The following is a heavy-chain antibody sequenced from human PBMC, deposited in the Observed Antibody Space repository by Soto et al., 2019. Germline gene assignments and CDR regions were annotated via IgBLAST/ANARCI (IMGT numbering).Heavy chain of an antibody. Sequence: QVHLVQSGAEVKKPGASVKVSCKASGYNFTQYTIHWVRQAPGQRLERMGWITAGDGKTQYSKKFQTRVTIRSDVSATTVYMDLNSLRSEDTAVYYCARDLYRSSFFWFDAWGRGTLVIVSS. J-gene: IGHJ5*02. CDR1: GYNFTQYT. CDR3: ARDLYRSSFFWFDA. D-gene: IGHD2-2*01. CDR2: ITAGDGKT. V-gene: IGHV1-3*01.